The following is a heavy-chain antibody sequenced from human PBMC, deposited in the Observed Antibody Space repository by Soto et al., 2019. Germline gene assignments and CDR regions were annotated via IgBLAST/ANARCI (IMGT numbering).Heavy chain of an antibody. CDR1: GGSFSGYY. J-gene: IGHJ5*02. CDR3: ARGLNCSGGSCYSVLGGNWFDP. Sequence: QVQLQQWGAGLLKPSETLSLTCAVYGGSFSGYYWSWIRQPPGKGLEWIGEINHSGSTNYNPSLRSRVTISVDTSKNQFSLKLSSVTAADTAVYYCARGLNCSGGSCYSVLGGNWFDPWGQGTLVTVSS. D-gene: IGHD2-15*01. CDR2: INHSGST. V-gene: IGHV4-34*01.